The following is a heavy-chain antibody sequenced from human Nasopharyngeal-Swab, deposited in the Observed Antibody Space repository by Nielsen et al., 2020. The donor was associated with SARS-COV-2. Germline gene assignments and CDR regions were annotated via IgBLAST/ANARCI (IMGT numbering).Heavy chain of an antibody. V-gene: IGHV3-13*01. J-gene: IGHJ3*02. CDR3: ARGDGIYCGGGNCYAVDPFEI. CDR1: GFTFSSFE. Sequence: GGSLSLSCAASGFTFSSFEMHWVRQVSGKGLEWVSAIDTTGDTYYPDSVKGRFIISRENAKNSLFLQINSLRVEDTAMYYCARGDGIYCGGGNCYAVDPFEIWGQGTMVTVSS. CDR2: IDTTGDT. D-gene: IGHD2-15*01.